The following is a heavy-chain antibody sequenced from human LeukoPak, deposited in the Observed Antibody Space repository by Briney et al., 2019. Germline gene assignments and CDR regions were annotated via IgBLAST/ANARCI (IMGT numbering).Heavy chain of an antibody. CDR3: ARGRTYYYGSGSYNFDY. D-gene: IGHD3-10*01. V-gene: IGHV4-34*01. J-gene: IGHJ4*02. CDR2: INHSGST. Sequence: SSETLSLTCAVYGGSLNGHYWSWIRQPPGKGLEWIGEINHSGSTNYNPSLKSRVTISVDTSKNQFSLKLSSVTAADTAVYYCARGRTYYYGSGSYNFDYWGQGTLVTVSS. CDR1: GGSLNGHY.